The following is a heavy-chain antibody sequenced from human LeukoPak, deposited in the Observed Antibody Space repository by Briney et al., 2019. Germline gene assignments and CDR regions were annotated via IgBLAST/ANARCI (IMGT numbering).Heavy chain of an antibody. J-gene: IGHJ4*02. CDR2: ISYDGNNK. V-gene: IGHV3-30*04. CDR1: GFTFSSYA. Sequence: GRSLRLSCAASGFTFSSYAMHWVRQAPGKGLEWVAVISYDGNNKYYADSVKGRFTISRDNSKNTLYLQMNSLRAEDTAVYYCASTRTTGDYWGQGTLVTVSS. D-gene: IGHD1-7*01. CDR3: ASTRTTGDY.